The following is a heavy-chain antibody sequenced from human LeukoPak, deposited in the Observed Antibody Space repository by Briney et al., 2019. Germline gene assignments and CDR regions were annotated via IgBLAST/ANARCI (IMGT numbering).Heavy chain of an antibody. J-gene: IGHJ1*01. D-gene: IGHD6-13*01. Sequence: GASVKVSCKASGYTFTSYGISWVRQAPGQGLEWMGWISAYNGNTNYAQKLQGRVTMTTDTSTSTAYMELRSLRSDDTAVYYCARDRRGVRGIAAAGNWIGDYFQHWGQGTLVTVSS. CDR1: GYTFTSYG. V-gene: IGHV1-18*01. CDR2: ISAYNGNT. CDR3: ARDRRGVRGIAAAGNWIGDYFQH.